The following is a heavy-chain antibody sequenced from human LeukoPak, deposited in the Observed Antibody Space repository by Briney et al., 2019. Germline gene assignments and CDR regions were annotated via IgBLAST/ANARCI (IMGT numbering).Heavy chain of an antibody. CDR2: IIPIFGTA. V-gene: IGHV1-69*05. D-gene: IGHD4-17*01. CDR1: GGTFSSYA. CDR3: ARVMTTVTTFFAYMDV. J-gene: IGHJ6*03. Sequence: SVKVSCEASGGTFSSYAISWVRQAPGQGLEWMGGIIPIFGTANYAQKFQGRVTITTDESTSTAYMELSSLRSEDTAVYYCARVMTTVTTFFAYMDVWGKGTTVTVSS.